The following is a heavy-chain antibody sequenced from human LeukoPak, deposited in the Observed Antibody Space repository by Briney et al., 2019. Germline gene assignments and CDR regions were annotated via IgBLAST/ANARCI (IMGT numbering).Heavy chain of an antibody. CDR3: ARGGSGGNWFDP. D-gene: IGHD3-10*01. CDR2: IYSDGSGI. V-gene: IGHV3-74*01. Sequence: PGGSLRLSCAASGFTFSSYWMLWARQVPGKGLVWVARIYSDGSGISYADSVKGRFTISRDNARNTVYLQMNSLRVEDTAVYYCARGGSGGNWFDPWGQGTLVTVSS. CDR1: GFTFSSYW. J-gene: IGHJ5*02.